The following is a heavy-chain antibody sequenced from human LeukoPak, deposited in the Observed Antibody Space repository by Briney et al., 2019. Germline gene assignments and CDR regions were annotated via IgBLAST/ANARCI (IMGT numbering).Heavy chain of an antibody. J-gene: IGHJ4*02. Sequence: PGGSLRFSCAASGFTFSSYSMNWVRQAPGKGLEWVSSISSSSSYIYYADSVKGRFTISRDNAKNSLYLQMNSLRAEDTAVYYCATGSGSTFDYWGQGTLVTVSS. V-gene: IGHV3-21*01. CDR1: GFTFSSYS. CDR3: ATGSGSTFDY. CDR2: ISSSSSYI. D-gene: IGHD1-26*01.